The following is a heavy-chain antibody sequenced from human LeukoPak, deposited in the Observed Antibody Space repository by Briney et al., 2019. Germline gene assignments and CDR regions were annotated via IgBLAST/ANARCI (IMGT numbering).Heavy chain of an antibody. CDR1: GFTFSSYA. Sequence: GGSLRLSCAASGFTFSSYAMHWVRQAPGKGLEWVAVISYDGSNKYYADSVKSRFTISRDNSKNTLYLQMNSLRAEDTAVYYCARDPDSKDFWSGYSDYWGQGTLVTVSS. CDR2: ISYDGSNK. CDR3: ARDPDSKDFWSGYSDY. J-gene: IGHJ4*02. D-gene: IGHD3-3*01. V-gene: IGHV3-30-3*01.